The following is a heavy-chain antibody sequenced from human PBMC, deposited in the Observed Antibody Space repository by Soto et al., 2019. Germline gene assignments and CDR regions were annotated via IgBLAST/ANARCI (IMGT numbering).Heavy chain of an antibody. Sequence: QVQLVQSGAEVKKPGSSVKVSCKASGGTFSSYIIAWVRQAPGQGFEWMGGVIPLFTTSNYARKFQGRVTITADESTSTAYLELSSLTSDDTAVFYCAVGDHYYDSSGYYFDYWGQGTVVTVSS. CDR3: AVGDHYYDSSGYYFDY. CDR1: GGTFSSYI. CDR2: VIPLFTTS. J-gene: IGHJ4*02. D-gene: IGHD3-22*01. V-gene: IGHV1-69*01.